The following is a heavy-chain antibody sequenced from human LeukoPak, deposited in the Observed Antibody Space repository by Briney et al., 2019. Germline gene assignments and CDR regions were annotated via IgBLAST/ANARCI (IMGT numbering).Heavy chain of an antibody. V-gene: IGHV4-34*01. J-gene: IGHJ4*02. CDR3: ARGHPLLDY. CDR1: GGSFSGYY. D-gene: IGHD2-21*02. CDR2: INHSGGA. Sequence: PSETLSLTCALYGGSFSGYYWTWIRQPPGKGLEWIGEINHSGGANYNPSLKSRVTISVDTSKNQFSLKLSSVTAADTAVYYCARGHPLLDYWGQGTLVAVSS.